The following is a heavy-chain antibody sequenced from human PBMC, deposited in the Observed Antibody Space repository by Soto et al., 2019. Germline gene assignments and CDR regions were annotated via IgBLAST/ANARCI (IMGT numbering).Heavy chain of an antibody. CDR3: ARGLNHYFWSGYRHEYYFDY. J-gene: IGHJ4*02. Sequence: ASLKVSCKASGYTFTSYGISWVRQAPGQGLEWMGWIIAYHGNTNYAQKLQGRVTITADTSTSTAYMELSSLRSEDTAVYYCARGLNHYFWSGYRHEYYFDYWGQGTVVTVYS. V-gene: IGHV1-18*04. CDR2: IIAYHGNT. CDR1: GYTFTSYG. D-gene: IGHD3-3*01.